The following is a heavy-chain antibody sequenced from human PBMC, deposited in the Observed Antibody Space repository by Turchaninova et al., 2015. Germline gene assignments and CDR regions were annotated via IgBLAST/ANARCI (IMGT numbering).Heavy chain of an antibody. CDR3: ASGIVVVVAANYYYYGMDV. D-gene: IGHD2-15*01. CDR2: IIPIFGTA. Sequence: QVQLVQSGAEVKTPGSSVKVSCKASGGTFSSYALRWVRQAPGQGLEWRGGIIPIFGTANDAQKFQGRVTITADESTSTAYMELSSLRSEDTAVYYCASGIVVVVAANYYYYGMDVWGQGTTVTVSS. J-gene: IGHJ6*02. CDR1: GGTFSSYA. V-gene: IGHV1-69*01.